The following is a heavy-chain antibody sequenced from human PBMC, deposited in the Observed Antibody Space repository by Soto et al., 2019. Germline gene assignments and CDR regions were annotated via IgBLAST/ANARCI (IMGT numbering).Heavy chain of an antibody. CDR2: MNPINGAT. J-gene: IGHJ4*02. V-gene: IGHV1-8*02. Sequence: GASVKVSCKASGYDFTAYDINWVRQASGQGLEWMGWMNPINGATGTARRFQGRVTMTTDTSTSTAYMELRSLRSDDTAVYYCARVRYYYDSSGYYFDYWGQGTLVTVSS. CDR1: GYDFTAYD. CDR3: ARVRYYYDSSGYYFDY. D-gene: IGHD3-22*01.